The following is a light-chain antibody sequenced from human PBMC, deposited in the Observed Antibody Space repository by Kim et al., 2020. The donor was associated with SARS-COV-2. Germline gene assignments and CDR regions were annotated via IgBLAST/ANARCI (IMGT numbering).Light chain of an antibody. CDR2: GAS. V-gene: IGKV3-20*01. Sequence: EIVLTQSPGTLSLSPGERATLSCRASQSVRSNYLAWYQGKPGQAPRLLIYGASSRATGIPDRFSGTGSGTDFTLTISRLEPEDFGVYYCQQHGGSPPYTFGQGTKLEI. J-gene: IGKJ2*01. CDR1: QSVRSNY. CDR3: QQHGGSPPYT.